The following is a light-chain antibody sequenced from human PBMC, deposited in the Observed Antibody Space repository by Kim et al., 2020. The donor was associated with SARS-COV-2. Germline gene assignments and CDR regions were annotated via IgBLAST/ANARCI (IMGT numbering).Light chain of an antibody. CDR3: KEYRGYPYT. V-gene: IGKV1-5*01. CDR1: QTISKC. J-gene: IGKJ2*01. CDR2: DAS. Sequence: SAVVGERDHISLRATQTISKCLSLYQQTPENAPTLLIYDASCAVSGVTLRFRGSGAGTEFTLPIRSLQRDDFVTYFCKEYRGYPYTCGQGTKLEL.